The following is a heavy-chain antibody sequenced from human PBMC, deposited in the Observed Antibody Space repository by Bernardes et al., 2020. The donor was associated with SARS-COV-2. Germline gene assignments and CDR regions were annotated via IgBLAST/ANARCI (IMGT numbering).Heavy chain of an antibody. CDR3: AREEVATLRMDV. V-gene: IGHV1-8*01. D-gene: IGHD5-12*01. CDR1: GYTFTSYD. Sequence: ASVKVSCKASGYTFTSYDINWVRQATGQGLEWMGWMNPNSGNTGYAQKFQGRVTMTRNTSISTAYMELSSLRSEDTAVYYCAREEVATLRMDVWGQGTTVTVSS. CDR2: MNPNSGNT. J-gene: IGHJ6*01.